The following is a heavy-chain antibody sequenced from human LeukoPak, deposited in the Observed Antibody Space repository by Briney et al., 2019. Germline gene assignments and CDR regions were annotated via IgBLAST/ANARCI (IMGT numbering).Heavy chain of an antibody. V-gene: IGHV3-30*18. J-gene: IGHJ6*02. CDR2: ISFEGSNK. CDR1: GFTFSSYG. D-gene: IGHD3-10*01. Sequence: GGSLRLSCAASGFTFSSYGMHWVRQAPGKGLEWVATISFEGSNKYYADSVKGRFTISRDNSKNTLYLQMNSLRAEDTAVFYCAKDRRGGVRGPKYYYYGMDVWGQGTTVTVSS. CDR3: AKDRRGGVRGPKYYYYGMDV.